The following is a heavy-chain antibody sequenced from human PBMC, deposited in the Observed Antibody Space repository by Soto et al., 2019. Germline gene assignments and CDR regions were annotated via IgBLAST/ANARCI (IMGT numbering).Heavy chain of an antibody. CDR2: INWNGGST. CDR1: GFTFDDYG. CDR3: ARVGLVRGVPDPYYYYYYMDV. Sequence: GGSLRLSCAASGFTFDDYGMSWVRQAPGKGLEWVSGINWNGGSTGYVDSVKGRFTISRDNAKNSLYLQMNSLRAEDTALYHCARVGLVRGVPDPYYYYYYMDVWGKGTTVTVSS. D-gene: IGHD3-10*01. J-gene: IGHJ6*03. V-gene: IGHV3-20*01.